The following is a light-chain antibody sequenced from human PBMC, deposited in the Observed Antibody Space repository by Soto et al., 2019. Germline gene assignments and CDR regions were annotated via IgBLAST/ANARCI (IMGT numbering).Light chain of an antibody. V-gene: IGKV3-15*01. Sequence: EIVMTQSPATLSVSPGERVTLSCRASQSVSSNLAWYQQKPGQAPRLLIYGASTRATGIPARFSGSVSGTEFTLTISSLQSEDFAVYYCQQYNNWPPWTFGKGTKV. CDR3: QQYNNWPPWT. CDR1: QSVSSN. J-gene: IGKJ1*01. CDR2: GAS.